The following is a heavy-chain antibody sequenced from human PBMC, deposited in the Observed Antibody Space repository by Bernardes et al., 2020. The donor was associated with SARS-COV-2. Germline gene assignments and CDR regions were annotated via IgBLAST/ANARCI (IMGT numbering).Heavy chain of an antibody. CDR1: GFTFSSSW. D-gene: IGHD2-8*01. CDR2: INPDGTST. CDR3: ARDLGYCTNGVCSP. J-gene: IGHJ5*02. Sequence: GGSLRLSCAASGFTFSSSWMHWVRQAPGKGLVWVSRINPDGTSTNYADSVKGRFTISRDNAKNTLYLQMNSLRAEDTAVYYCARDLGYCTNGVCSPWGQGTLVTGSS. V-gene: IGHV3-74*01.